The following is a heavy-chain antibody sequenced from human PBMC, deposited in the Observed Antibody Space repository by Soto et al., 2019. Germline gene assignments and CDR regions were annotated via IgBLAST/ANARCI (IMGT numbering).Heavy chain of an antibody. CDR2: INPSGGST. CDR1: GYTFTSYY. J-gene: IGHJ6*03. Sequence: GASVKVSCKASGYTFTSYYMHWVRQAPGQGLEWMGIINPSGGSTSYAQKFRGRVTMTRDTSTSTVYMELSSLRSEDTAVYYCARAATRASELETFNYYYYYMDVWGKGTTVTVSS. V-gene: IGHV1-46*03. CDR3: ARAATRASELETFNYYYYYMDV. D-gene: IGHD6-13*01.